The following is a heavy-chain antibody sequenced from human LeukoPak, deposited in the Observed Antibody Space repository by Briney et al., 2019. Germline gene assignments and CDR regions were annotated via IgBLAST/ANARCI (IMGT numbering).Heavy chain of an antibody. J-gene: IGHJ4*02. D-gene: IGHD3-22*01. CDR3: ARPRGGYYEYYFDY. V-gene: IGHV5-51*01. Sequence: GESLQISCKGSGYSFTNYWIGWVRQMPGKGLEWMGIIYPGDSDTRYSPSFQGQVTISADESINTAYLQWSSLKASDTAMYYCARPRGGYYEYYFDYWGQGTLVTVSS. CDR1: GYSFTNYW. CDR2: IYPGDSDT.